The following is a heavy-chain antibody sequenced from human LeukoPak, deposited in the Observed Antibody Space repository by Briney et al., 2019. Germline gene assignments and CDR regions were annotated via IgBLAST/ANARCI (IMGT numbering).Heavy chain of an antibody. J-gene: IGHJ4*02. CDR3: AKGYPGIAAAGHYFDH. D-gene: IGHD6-13*01. CDR2: ISGSGGST. Sequence: GGPLRLSCAASGFTFSSYAMSWVRQAPGKGLEWVSAISGSGGSTYYADSVKGRFTISRDNSKNTLYLQMNSLRAEDTAVYYCAKGYPGIAAAGHYFDHWGQGTLVTVSS. V-gene: IGHV3-23*01. CDR1: GFTFSSYA.